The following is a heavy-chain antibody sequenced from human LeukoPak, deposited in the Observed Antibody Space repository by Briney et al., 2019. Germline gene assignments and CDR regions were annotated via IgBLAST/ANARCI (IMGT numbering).Heavy chain of an antibody. CDR3: ARDLGISGWYAPPLGYFDY. Sequence: GASVKVSCKASGYTFTSYAMNWVRQAPGQGLEWMGWINTNTGNPTYAQGFTGRFVFSLDTSVSTAYLQISSLKAEDTAVYYCARDLGISGWYAPPLGYFDYWGQGTLVTVSS. CDR2: INTNTGNP. CDR1: GYTFTSYA. J-gene: IGHJ4*02. D-gene: IGHD6-19*01. V-gene: IGHV7-4-1*02.